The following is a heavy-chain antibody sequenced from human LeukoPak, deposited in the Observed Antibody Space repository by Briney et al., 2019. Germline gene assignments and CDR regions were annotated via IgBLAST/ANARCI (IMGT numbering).Heavy chain of an antibody. J-gene: IGHJ5*02. CDR3: ARDLLWFGELSLS. V-gene: IGHV3-74*01. CDR2: INSGGSST. Sequence: GGSLRLSCAASGFTFSSYWMQWVRQAPGKGLVWVSRINSGGSSTNYADSVKGRFTISRDNAKSTLYLQMNSLRAEDTAVYYCARDLLWFGELSLSWGQGTLVTVSS. D-gene: IGHD3-10*01. CDR1: GFTFSSYW.